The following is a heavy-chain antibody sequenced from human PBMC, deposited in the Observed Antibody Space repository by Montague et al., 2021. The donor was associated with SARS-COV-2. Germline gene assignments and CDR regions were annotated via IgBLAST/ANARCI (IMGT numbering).Heavy chain of an antibody. D-gene: IGHD4-23*01. Sequence: SETLSLTCAVYGGSFSGYYWTWIRQSPGKGLEWIAEINHSGTTNYNFNPSLRSRVTISVDTSKSQFSLKLSSVTAADTGVYYCARWDPQTLTLIGLRGKSASHYWGPGSLASVA. CDR1: GGSFSGYY. J-gene: IGHJ4*02. V-gene: IGHV4-34*01. CDR2: INHSGTT. CDR3: ARWDPQTLTLIGLRGKSASHY.